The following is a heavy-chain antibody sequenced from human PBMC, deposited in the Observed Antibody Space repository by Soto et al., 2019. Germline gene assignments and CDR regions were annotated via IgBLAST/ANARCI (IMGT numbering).Heavy chain of an antibody. V-gene: IGHV2-26*01. Sequence: QVTLKESGPVLAKSAETLTLTCTVSGFSLSNVRMGVSWIRQPPGKALEWLAHIFSNDEKSYSTSLKSRITISQDTSKSQVVLTMTNMDPVDTGTYYCGRILDPRGNGHNRFDPWGQGTRVTVSS. J-gene: IGHJ5*02. D-gene: IGHD1-1*01. CDR1: GFSLSNVRMG. CDR3: GRILDPRGNGHNRFDP. CDR2: IFSNDEK.